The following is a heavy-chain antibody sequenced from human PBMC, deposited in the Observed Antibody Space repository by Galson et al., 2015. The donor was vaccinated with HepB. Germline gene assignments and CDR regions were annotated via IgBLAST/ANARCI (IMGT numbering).Heavy chain of an antibody. CDR2: IKEDGSEK. D-gene: IGHD2-2*01. J-gene: IGHJ5*02. CDR3: ARDRVVEGGGDWLDP. V-gene: IGHV3-7*01. CDR1: GFTFSRYW. Sequence: SLRLSCAASGFTFSRYWMTWVRQAPGKGLEWVANIKEDGSEKYYVDSVKGRFTISRDNAKNSVYLQMNSLRAEDTAVYYCARDRVVEGGGDWLDPWGQGTLVTVSS.